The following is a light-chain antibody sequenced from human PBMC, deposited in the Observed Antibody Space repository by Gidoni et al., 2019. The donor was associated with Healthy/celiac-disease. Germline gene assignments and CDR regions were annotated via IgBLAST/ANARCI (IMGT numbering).Light chain of an antibody. Sequence: EIVMTQSPATLSVSPGERATLSCRASQSVSSNLAWYQQQPGQAPRLLIYGATTRATGIPARFSGSGSGTEFTLTISSLQSEDFAVYYCQQYNNWPPVWTFGQGTKVEIK. J-gene: IGKJ1*01. CDR3: QQYNNWPPVWT. CDR2: GAT. CDR1: QSVSSN. V-gene: IGKV3-15*01.